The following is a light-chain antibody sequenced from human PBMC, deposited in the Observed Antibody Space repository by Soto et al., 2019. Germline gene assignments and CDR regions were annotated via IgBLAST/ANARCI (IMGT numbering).Light chain of an antibody. Sequence: EIVVTKSPGTLSLSPAERATLSCSASQSVSSSYLAWYQQKPGQAPRLLIYGASSRATGIPDRFSGSGSETDFTLTISRLEPEDLAVYYCQQDGTTRITFGQGTRLXXK. V-gene: IGKV3-20*01. CDR1: QSVSSSY. J-gene: IGKJ5*01. CDR2: GAS. CDR3: QQDGTTRIT.